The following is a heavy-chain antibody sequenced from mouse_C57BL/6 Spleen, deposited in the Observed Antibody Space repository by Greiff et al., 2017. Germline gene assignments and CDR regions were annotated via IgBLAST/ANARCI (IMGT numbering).Heavy chain of an antibody. CDR2: IYPRDGST. CDR3: ARRGNSDWDAMDY. Sequence: QVQLQQSDAELVKPGASVKISCKVSGYTFTDHTIHWMKQRPEQGLEWIGYIYPRDGSTKYNEKFKGKATLTADKASSTAYMQLNSLTSEDSAVYCCARRGNSDWDAMDYWGQGTSVTVSS. D-gene: IGHD4-1*01. J-gene: IGHJ4*01. CDR1: GYTFTDHT. V-gene: IGHV1-78*01.